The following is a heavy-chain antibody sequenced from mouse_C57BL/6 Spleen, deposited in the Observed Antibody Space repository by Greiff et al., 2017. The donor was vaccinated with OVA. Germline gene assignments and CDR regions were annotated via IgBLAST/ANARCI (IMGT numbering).Heavy chain of an antibody. V-gene: IGHV1-19*01. Sequence: VQLQQSGPVLVKPGASVKMSCKASGYTFTDYYMNWVKQSHGKSLEWIGVINPYNGGTSYNQKFKGKATLTVDKSSSTAYMGLNSLTSEDSAVSYCARGGYYFDYWGQGTTLTVSS. CDR2: INPYNGGT. CDR3: ARGGYYFDY. J-gene: IGHJ2*01. CDR1: GYTFTDYY.